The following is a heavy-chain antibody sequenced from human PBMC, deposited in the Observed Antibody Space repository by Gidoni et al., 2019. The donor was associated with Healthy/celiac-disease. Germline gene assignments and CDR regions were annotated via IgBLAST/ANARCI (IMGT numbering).Heavy chain of an antibody. D-gene: IGHD3-10*01. CDR2: INHSGST. CDR3: ARVQGSMVRGAHYFDY. J-gene: IGHJ4*02. Sequence: QVQLQQWGAGLLKPSETLSLTCAVYGGSFSGYYWSWIRPPPGKGLEWIGEINHSGSTNYNPSLKSRVTISVDTSKNQFSLKLSSVTAADTAVYYCARVQGSMVRGAHYFDYWGQGTLVTVSS. V-gene: IGHV4-34*01. CDR1: GGSFSGYY.